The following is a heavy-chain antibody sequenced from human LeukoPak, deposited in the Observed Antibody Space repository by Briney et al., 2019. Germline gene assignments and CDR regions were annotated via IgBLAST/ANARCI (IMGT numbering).Heavy chain of an antibody. D-gene: IGHD5-12*01. CDR2: INPSGGST. CDR1: GYTFTSYA. CDR3: AKADSGYGIDY. V-gene: IGHV1-46*03. J-gene: IGHJ4*02. Sequence: ASVKVSCKASGYTFTSYAMHWVRQAPGQGLEWMGIINPSGGSTSYAQKFQGRVTMTRDTSTSTVYMELSSLRSEDTAVYYCAKADSGYGIDYWGQGTLVTVSS.